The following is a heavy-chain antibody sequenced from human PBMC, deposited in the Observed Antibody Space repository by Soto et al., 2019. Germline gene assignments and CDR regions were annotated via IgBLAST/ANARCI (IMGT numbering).Heavy chain of an antibody. CDR1: GFTFSSYA. Sequence: EVQLLESGGGLVQPGGSLRLSCAASGFTFSSYAMSWVRQAPGKGLEWVSAISGSGGSTYYADSVKGRFTISRDNSKNTLYLQMHSLRADDTAVYYCAKGWQWLPKGHYCDYWGQGTLVTVSS. V-gene: IGHV3-23*01. D-gene: IGHD6-19*01. CDR2: ISGSGGST. J-gene: IGHJ4*02. CDR3: AKGWQWLPKGHYCDY.